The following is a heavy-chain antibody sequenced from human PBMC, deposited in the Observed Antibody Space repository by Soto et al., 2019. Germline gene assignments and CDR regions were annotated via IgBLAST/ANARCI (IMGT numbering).Heavy chain of an antibody. J-gene: IGHJ4*02. V-gene: IGHV3-30-3*01. CDR3: AREKGGGYSYGNFDY. Sequence: QVQLVESGGGVVQPGRSLRLSCAASGFTFSSYAMHWVRQAPGKGLEWVAVISYDGSNKYYADSVKGRFTISRDNSKNTLDLQMNSLGGEDTAVYYCAREKGGGYSYGNFDYWGRVTLVTVSS. D-gene: IGHD5-18*01. CDR1: GFTFSSYA. CDR2: ISYDGSNK.